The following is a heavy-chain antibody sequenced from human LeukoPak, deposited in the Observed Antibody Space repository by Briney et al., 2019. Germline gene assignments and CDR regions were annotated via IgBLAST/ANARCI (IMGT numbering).Heavy chain of an antibody. CDR3: ARESGYRYGCFAY. CDR2: ISRIGSTI. CDR1: GFTFIDDY. Sequence: TGGSLRLSCAASGFTFIDDYISWIRQAPGKGLGWVSYISRIGSTIYDADALRGRVTISMDKPKNSLYLQMNSMRAEDTAVHYCARESGYRYGCFAYWGQGTLVTASS. J-gene: IGHJ4*02. V-gene: IGHV3-11*04. D-gene: IGHD5-18*01.